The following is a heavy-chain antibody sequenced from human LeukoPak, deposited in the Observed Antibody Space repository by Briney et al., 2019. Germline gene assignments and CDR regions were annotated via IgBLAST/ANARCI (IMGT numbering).Heavy chain of an antibody. Sequence: SETLSLTCAVYGGSFSGYYWSWIRQPPGKGLEWIGEINHSGSTNYNPSLKSRVTISVDTSKNQFSLKLSSVTAADTAVYHCARTLVDFWSGYYIRSKNLYFDYWGQGTLVTVSS. CDR3: ARTLVDFWSGYYIRSKNLYFDY. V-gene: IGHV4-34*01. CDR1: GGSFSGYY. CDR2: INHSGST. J-gene: IGHJ4*02. D-gene: IGHD3-3*01.